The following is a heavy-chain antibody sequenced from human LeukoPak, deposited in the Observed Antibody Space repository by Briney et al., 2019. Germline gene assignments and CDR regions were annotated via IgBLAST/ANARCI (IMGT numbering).Heavy chain of an antibody. D-gene: IGHD2-15*01. CDR3: TKDGSGYYYYGMDV. CDR2: ISHDGSNK. V-gene: IGHV3-30*18. J-gene: IGHJ6*02. Sequence: GGSLRLSCAASGFTFSTYGMHWVRQAPGKGLEWAAVISHDGSNKYYADSVKGRFTISRDNSKNTQYLQMNSLRAEDTAVYYCTKDGSGYYYYGMDVWGQGTTVTVSS. CDR1: GFTFSTYG.